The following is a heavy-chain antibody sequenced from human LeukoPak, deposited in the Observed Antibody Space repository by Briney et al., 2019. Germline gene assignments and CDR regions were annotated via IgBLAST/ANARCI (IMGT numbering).Heavy chain of an antibody. V-gene: IGHV3-30*02. CDR2: IRYDGRNK. CDR1: GFTFSNYG. J-gene: IGHJ4*02. D-gene: IGHD1-26*01. Sequence: GGSLRLSCAASGFTFSNYGMHWVRQAPGKGLEWVGFIRYDGRNKYYADFVKGRFTISRDNAKNTLYLQMNSLRAEDTAVYYCARDPPSGHPSGSYGIIDYWGQGTLVTVSS. CDR3: ARDPPSGHPSGSYGIIDY.